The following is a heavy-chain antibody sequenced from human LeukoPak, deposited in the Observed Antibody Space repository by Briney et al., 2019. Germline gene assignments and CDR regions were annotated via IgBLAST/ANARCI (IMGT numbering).Heavy chain of an antibody. J-gene: IGHJ6*03. D-gene: IGHD2-2*01. V-gene: IGHV4-4*07. CDR2: IYTSGST. Sequence: SETLSLTCTVSGCSISSYYWSWIRQPAGKGLEWIGRIYTSGSTNYNPSLKSRVTMSVDTSKNQFSLKLSSVTAADTAVYYCARDFATSRGYYYYYMDVWGKGTTVTVSS. CDR1: GCSISSYY. CDR3: ARDFATSRGYYYYYMDV.